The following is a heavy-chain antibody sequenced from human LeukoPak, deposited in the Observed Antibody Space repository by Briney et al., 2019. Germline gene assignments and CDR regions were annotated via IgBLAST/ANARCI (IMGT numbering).Heavy chain of an antibody. V-gene: IGHV1-69*13. CDR3: ARSAAGSGTVWFDP. D-gene: IGHD3-10*01. J-gene: IGHJ5*02. CDR1: GYTFTGYY. CDR2: IIPIFGTA. Sequence: ASVKVSCKASGYTFTGYYMHWVRQAPGQGLEWMGGIIPIFGTANYAQKFQGRVTITADEFTSTAYMELSSLRSEDTAVYYCARSAAGSGTVWFDPWGQGTLVTVSS.